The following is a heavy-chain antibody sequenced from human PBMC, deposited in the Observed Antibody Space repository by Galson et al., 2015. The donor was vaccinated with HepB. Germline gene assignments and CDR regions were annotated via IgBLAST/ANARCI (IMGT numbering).Heavy chain of an antibody. CDR1: GYTFTNYV. CDR3: ARTTVTTYSDAFDV. J-gene: IGHJ3*01. V-gene: IGHV1-3*01. Sequence: SVKVSCKASGYTFTNYVMHWVRQAPGQRLEWMGWINAGNGNTKYSQKLQGRVTNTRDTSASTAYMELSSLRSEDTAVYYCARTTVTTYSDAFDVWGQGTMVTVSS. CDR2: INAGNGNT. D-gene: IGHD4-17*01.